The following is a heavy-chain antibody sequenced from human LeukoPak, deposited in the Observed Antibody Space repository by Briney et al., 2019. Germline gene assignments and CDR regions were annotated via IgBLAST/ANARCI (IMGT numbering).Heavy chain of an antibody. Sequence: PGGSLRLSCAASGFTFSSYWMSWVRQAPGKGLEWVSAISGSGGTTYYADSVKGRFTISRDNSKDTLYLQMNSLRAEDTALYYCAKDFFGSGSSWYNYFDYWGQGTLVTVSS. J-gene: IGHJ4*02. CDR1: GFTFSSYW. V-gene: IGHV3-23*01. CDR3: AKDFFGSGSSWYNYFDY. D-gene: IGHD6-13*01. CDR2: ISGSGGTT.